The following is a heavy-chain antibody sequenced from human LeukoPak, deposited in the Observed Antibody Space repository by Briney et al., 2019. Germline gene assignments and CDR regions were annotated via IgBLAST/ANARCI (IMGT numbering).Heavy chain of an antibody. V-gene: IGHV3-23*01. CDR2: ISSSDGRT. J-gene: IGHJ4*02. Sequence: GGSLRLSCAASGFTFSSYVMTWVRQAPGKGLEWVSAISSSDGRTSYVDSVKGRFTISRDNSKNTLYLQMNSLRAEDTAVYYCAKEGYYYDSSGYSGYFDYWGQGTLVTVSS. D-gene: IGHD3-22*01. CDR1: GFTFSSYV. CDR3: AKEGYYYDSSGYSGYFDY.